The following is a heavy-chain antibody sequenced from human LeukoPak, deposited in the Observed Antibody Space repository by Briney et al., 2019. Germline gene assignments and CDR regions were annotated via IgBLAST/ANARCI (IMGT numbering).Heavy chain of an antibody. J-gene: IGHJ6*02. CDR1: GYTFTSYA. CDR2: INTNTGNP. Sequence: ASVKVSCKASGYTFTSYAMNWVRQAPGQGLEWMGWINTNTGNPTYAQGFTGRFVLSLDTSVSTAYLQISSLKAEDTAVYYCAREGISGSTNYYYYGMDVWGQGTTVTVSS. D-gene: IGHD1-26*01. CDR3: AREGISGSTNYYYYGMDV. V-gene: IGHV7-4-1*02.